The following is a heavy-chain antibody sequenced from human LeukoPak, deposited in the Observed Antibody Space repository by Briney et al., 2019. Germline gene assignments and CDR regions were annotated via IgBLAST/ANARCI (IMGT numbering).Heavy chain of an antibody. J-gene: IGHJ3*02. CDR1: GYTFTNYY. V-gene: IGHV1-18*04. CDR3: TRQYHFDTHGYSLDGFDI. Sequence: ASVKVSCKASGYTFTNYYIHWVRQAPGQGLEWVGWISPYNDNTNYAQTLQGRITMTTDSSTSTVYMELKSLGSDDTAVYYCTRQYHFDTHGYSLDGFDIWGQGTMLTVSS. CDR2: ISPYNDNT. D-gene: IGHD2-21*01.